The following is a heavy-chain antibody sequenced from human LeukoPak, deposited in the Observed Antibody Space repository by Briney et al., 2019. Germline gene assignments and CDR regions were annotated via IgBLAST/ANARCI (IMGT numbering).Heavy chain of an antibody. V-gene: IGHV3-33*01. CDR2: IYYDGSNQ. CDR1: GLRFRNYG. D-gene: IGHD1-26*01. Sequence: PGRSLRLSCVVSGLRFRNYGMDWVRQAPGKGLEWVAVIYYDGSNQYYADSVKGRFTVSRDNAKNTLYLQMDSLRAEDTAVYYCATDRNSGKYYDYWGQGTLVTVSS. CDR3: ATDRNSGKYYDY. J-gene: IGHJ4*02.